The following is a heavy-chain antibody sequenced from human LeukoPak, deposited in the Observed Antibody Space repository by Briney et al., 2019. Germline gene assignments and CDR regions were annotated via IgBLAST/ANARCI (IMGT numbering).Heavy chain of an antibody. Sequence: GRSLRLSCAASGFTFSSYVMHWVRQAPGKGLEWVAIISYDGSNEYYADSVKGRFTISRDNSKNTLYLQMNSLRAADTAVYYCARVHGGNADAFDIWGQGTMVTVSS. V-gene: IGHV3-30*04. CDR2: ISYDGSNE. CDR1: GFTFSSYV. D-gene: IGHD4-23*01. J-gene: IGHJ3*02. CDR3: ARVHGGNADAFDI.